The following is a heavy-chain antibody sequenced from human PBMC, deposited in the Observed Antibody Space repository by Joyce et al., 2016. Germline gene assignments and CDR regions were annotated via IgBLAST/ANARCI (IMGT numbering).Heavy chain of an antibody. CDR1: GGTFSNFA. V-gene: IGHV1-69*17. Sequence: KKPGSSVRVSCKASGGTFSNFAISWVRQASGQGLEWMGAIIPLFNITQYTQKFQGRVTITADKSMTTAYMELSSLRSEDTAIYFCARDREDKDGYDFLTAHYSSYMDVWGKGTTVTVSS. D-gene: IGHD3-9*01. CDR2: IIPLFNIT. CDR3: ARDREDKDGYDFLTAHYSSYMDV. J-gene: IGHJ6*03.